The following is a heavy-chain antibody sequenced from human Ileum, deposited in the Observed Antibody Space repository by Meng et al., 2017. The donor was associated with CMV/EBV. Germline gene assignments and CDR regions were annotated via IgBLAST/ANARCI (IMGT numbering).Heavy chain of an antibody. CDR1: ASTFPDSS. CDR3: ARGDGTAAGTAY. V-gene: IGHV1-2*06. D-gene: IGHD6-13*01. J-gene: IGHJ4*02. Sequence: KSSASTFPDSSLHCVRQAPGPGLERMGRIHPNSGGTNYEQRFQGRVTMTRDTSISTAYMELSSLIPDDTAIYYCARGDGTAAGTAYWGQGTLVTVSS. CDR2: IHPNSGGT.